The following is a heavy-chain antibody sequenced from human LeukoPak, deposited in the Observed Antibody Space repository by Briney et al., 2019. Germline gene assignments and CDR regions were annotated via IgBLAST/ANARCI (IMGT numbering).Heavy chain of an antibody. CDR3: AKDGAGGGGGFGTLGYYKRDV. V-gene: IGHV3-23*01. D-gene: IGHD3-10*01. Sequence: GGSLRLSCAASGLTFSSYAMNWVRQAPGKGLEWVSGISGSGGNTYYADSVKGRFTISRDNSKNTLYVQMNSLRAEDTAVYYCAKDGAGGGGGFGTLGYYKRDVGEKGPRV. CDR1: GLTFSSYA. CDR2: ISGSGGNT. J-gene: IGHJ6*03.